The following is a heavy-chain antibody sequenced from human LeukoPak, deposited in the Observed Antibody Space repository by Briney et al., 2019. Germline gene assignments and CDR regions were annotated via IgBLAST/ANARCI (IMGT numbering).Heavy chain of an antibody. CDR3: ARVPDILTGYYYYYYGMDV. V-gene: IGHV1-2*06. J-gene: IGHJ6*02. Sequence: ASVKVSCTASGYTFTGYYMHWVRQAPGQGLEWMGRINPNSGGTNYAQKFQGRVTMTRDTSISTAYMELSRLRSDDTAVYYCARVPDILTGYYYYYYGMDVWGQGTTVTVSS. D-gene: IGHD3-9*01. CDR2: INPNSGGT. CDR1: GYTFTGYY.